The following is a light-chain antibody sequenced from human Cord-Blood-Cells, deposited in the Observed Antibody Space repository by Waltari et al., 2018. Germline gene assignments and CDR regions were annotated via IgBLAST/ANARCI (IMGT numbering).Light chain of an antibody. Sequence: QSALTQPASVSGSPGPSLTLSWTGTDREVGSYKLVSWYQQHPGKAPKLMIYEVRKRPSGVSNRFSGSKSGNTASLTISGLQAEDEADYYCCSYAGSSTVVFGGGTKLTVL. V-gene: IGLV2-23*02. CDR3: CSYAGSSTVV. J-gene: IGLJ2*01. CDR2: EVR. CDR1: DREVGSYKL.